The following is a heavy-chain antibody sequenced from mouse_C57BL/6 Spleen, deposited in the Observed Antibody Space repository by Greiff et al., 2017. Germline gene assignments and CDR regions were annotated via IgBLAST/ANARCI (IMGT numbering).Heavy chain of an antibody. CDR3: AIGTVVEDWYFDV. V-gene: IGHV1-74*01. CDR2: IHPSDSDT. D-gene: IGHD1-1*01. Sequence: VQLQQPGAELVKPGASVKVSCKASGYTFTSYWMHWVKQRPGQGLEWIGRIHPSDSDTNYNQKFKGKATLTVDKSSSTAYMLLISLTSEDSAVYDCAIGTVVEDWYFDVWGTGTTVTVSS. J-gene: IGHJ1*03. CDR1: GYTFTSYW.